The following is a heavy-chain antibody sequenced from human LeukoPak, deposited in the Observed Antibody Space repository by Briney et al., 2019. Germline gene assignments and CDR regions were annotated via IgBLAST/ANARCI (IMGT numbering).Heavy chain of an antibody. CDR2: ISGIGGST. CDR1: GFTFSIYA. V-gene: IGHV3-23*01. D-gene: IGHD2-2*01. CDR3: ARGRYCSSTSCYPRWFDP. Sequence: PGGSLRLSCAASGFTFSIYAMSWVRQAPGNWLEWVSAISGIGGSTYYADSVKGRFTISRDNAKNTLYLQMNSMSGEHTAVYYCARGRYCSSTSCYPRWFDPWGQGTLVTVSS. J-gene: IGHJ5*02.